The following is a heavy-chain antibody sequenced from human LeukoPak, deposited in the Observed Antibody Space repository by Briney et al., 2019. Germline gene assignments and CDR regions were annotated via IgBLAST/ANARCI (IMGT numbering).Heavy chain of an antibody. J-gene: IGHJ3*02. CDR3: ARLAMVRGDYAFDI. CDR2: IYTSGST. D-gene: IGHD3-10*01. Sequence: SETLSLTCTVSGGSISSYYWSWIRQPPGKGLEWIGYIYTSGSTNYNPSLKSRVTISVDTSKNLFSLKLSSVTAADTAVYYCARLAMVRGDYAFDIWGQGTMVTVSS. V-gene: IGHV4-4*09. CDR1: GGSISSYY.